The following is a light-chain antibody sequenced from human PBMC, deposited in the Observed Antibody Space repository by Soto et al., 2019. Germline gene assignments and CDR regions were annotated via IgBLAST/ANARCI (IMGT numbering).Light chain of an antibody. CDR3: QQYKDYTWT. V-gene: IGKV1-5*01. Sequence: DIQITQSPSTLSASVAARVSITCRASQSVDRYLAWYQQKPGKAPHLLIYDASSLESGVPSRFSGSGSGTEFTLTISSLQPDDFTTFYCQQYKDYTWTFGQGTKVDIK. CDR1: QSVDRY. J-gene: IGKJ1*01. CDR2: DAS.